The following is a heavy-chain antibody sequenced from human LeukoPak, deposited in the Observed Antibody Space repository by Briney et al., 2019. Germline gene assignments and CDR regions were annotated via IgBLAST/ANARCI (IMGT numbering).Heavy chain of an antibody. Sequence: SETLSLTCAVYGGSFSGYYWSWIRQPPGKGLEWIGEINHSGSTNYNPSLKSRVTISVDTSKNQFSLRLNSVTAADTALYYCARDEYSYGGRTHPYFFDYWGQGTLVTVSS. CDR1: GGSFSGYY. J-gene: IGHJ4*02. CDR2: INHSGST. D-gene: IGHD5-18*01. V-gene: IGHV4-34*01. CDR3: ARDEYSYGGRTHPYFFDY.